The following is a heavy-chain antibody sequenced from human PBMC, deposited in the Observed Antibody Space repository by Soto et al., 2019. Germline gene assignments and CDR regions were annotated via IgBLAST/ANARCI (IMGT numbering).Heavy chain of an antibody. Sequence: WASVKVSCKASGYTFTDYYMHWVRQAPGQGLEWMGWINCNSGGTNYAQKFQGRVTMTRDTSISTAYMDLSRLRYDDTAVYYCATWGILHGFDRWGQGTLVTVSS. CDR1: GYTFTDYY. CDR2: INCNSGGT. CDR3: ATWGILHGFDR. J-gene: IGHJ4*02. V-gene: IGHV1-2*02. D-gene: IGHD2-15*01.